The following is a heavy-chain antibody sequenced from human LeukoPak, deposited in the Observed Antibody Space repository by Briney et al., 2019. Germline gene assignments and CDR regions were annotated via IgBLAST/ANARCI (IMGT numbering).Heavy chain of an antibody. CDR2: IYSGGSA. J-gene: IGHJ3*02. V-gene: IGHV3-53*01. CDR3: ATTRYDAFDI. D-gene: IGHD4-17*01. Sequence: GGSLRLSCAASGFTVISNYMSWVRQAPGKGLEWVSLIYSGGSAYYADSVRGRFTISRDNSKNTLCLQMNSLRAEDTAVYYCATTRYDAFDIWGQGTMVTVSS. CDR1: GFTVISNY.